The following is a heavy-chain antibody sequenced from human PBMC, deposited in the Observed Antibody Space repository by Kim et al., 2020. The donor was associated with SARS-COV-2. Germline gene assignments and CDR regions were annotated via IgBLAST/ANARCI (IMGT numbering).Heavy chain of an antibody. CDR2: ISGSGGST. V-gene: IGHV3-23*01. J-gene: IGHJ4*02. CDR3: AKGGPGYYYGSGSCYNVGFFDY. D-gene: IGHD3-10*01. CDR1: GFTFSSYA. Sequence: GGSLRLSCAASGFTFSSYAMSWVRQAPGKGLEWVSAISGSGGSTYYADSVKGRFTISRDNSKNTLYLQMNSLRAEDTAVYYCAKGGPGYYYGSGSCYNVGFFDYWGQGTLVTVSS.